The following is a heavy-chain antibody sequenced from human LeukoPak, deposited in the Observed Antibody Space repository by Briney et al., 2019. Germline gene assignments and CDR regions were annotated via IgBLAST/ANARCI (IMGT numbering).Heavy chain of an antibody. J-gene: IGHJ5*02. CDR3: ARDRAVAGTKWFDP. Sequence: PGGSLRLSCAASGFTFSSYAMHWVRQAPGKGLEWVAVISYDGSSKYYADSVKGRFTISRDNSKNTLYLQMNSLRAEDTAVYYCARDRAVAGTKWFDPWGQGTLVTVSS. CDR1: GFTFSSYA. CDR2: ISYDGSSK. V-gene: IGHV3-30*04. D-gene: IGHD6-19*01.